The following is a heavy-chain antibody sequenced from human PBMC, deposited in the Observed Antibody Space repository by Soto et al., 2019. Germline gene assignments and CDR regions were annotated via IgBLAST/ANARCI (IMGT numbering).Heavy chain of an antibody. CDR2: IDPNSGGT. V-gene: IGHV1-2*04. D-gene: IGHD1-1*01. CDR1: GYTFTGYY. CDR3: VTVFSANWPNGFDF. J-gene: IGHJ4*02. Sequence: ASVKVSCKASGYTFTGYYMHWVRQAPGQGLEWMGWIDPNSGGTNYAQKFEGWVTMTGDTSVSTAYMELSSLKSDDTAVYYCVTVFSANWPNGFDFWGQGTQVTVSS.